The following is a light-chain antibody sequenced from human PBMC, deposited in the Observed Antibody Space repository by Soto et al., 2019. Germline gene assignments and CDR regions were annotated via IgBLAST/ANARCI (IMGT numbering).Light chain of an antibody. J-gene: IGKJ2*01. CDR3: QQYYSTPHT. CDR2: WAS. V-gene: IGKV4-1*01. Sequence: DIVMTQSPDSLAVSLGERATINCKSSQSVLYSSNNKNCLAWYQQKPGQPPKLLIYWASTRESGVPDRFSGSGFGTDFTLTISSLQAEDVAVYYCQQYYSTPHTFGQGTKLEIK. CDR1: QSVLYSSNNKNC.